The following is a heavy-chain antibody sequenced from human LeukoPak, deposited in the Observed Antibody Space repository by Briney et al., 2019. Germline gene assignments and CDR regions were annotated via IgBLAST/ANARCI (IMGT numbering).Heavy chain of an antibody. CDR1: GFTFSSYG. J-gene: IGHJ4*02. CDR3: AKDSRIAAVDY. CDR2: IRYDGSNK. Sequence: PGGSLRLSCAASGFTFSSYGMHWVRQAPGKGLEWVAFIRYDGSNKYYADSVKGRFTISRDNSKNTLYLQMNSLRAEDTAMYYCAKDSRIAAVDYWGQGTLVTVSS. V-gene: IGHV3-30*02. D-gene: IGHD6-13*01.